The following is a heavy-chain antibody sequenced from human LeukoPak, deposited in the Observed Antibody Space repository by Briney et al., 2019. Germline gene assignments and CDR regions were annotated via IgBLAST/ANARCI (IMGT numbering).Heavy chain of an antibody. J-gene: IGHJ6*03. V-gene: IGHV4-59*01. CDR2: IYYSGST. CDR1: GGSISSYY. D-gene: IGHD1-26*01. CDR3: ARFSGSYRAYYYYYMDA. Sequence: SETLSLTCTVSGGSISSYYWRWLRQPPGKGLEWIGYIYYSGSTNYNPSLKSRVTISVDTSKNQFSLKLSSVTAADTAVYYCARFSGSYRAYYYYYMDAWGKGTTVTVSS.